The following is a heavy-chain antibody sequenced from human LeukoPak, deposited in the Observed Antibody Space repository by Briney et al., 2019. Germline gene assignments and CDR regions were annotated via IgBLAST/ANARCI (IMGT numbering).Heavy chain of an antibody. V-gene: IGHV3-23*01. CDR1: GFTFSSYA. CDR3: AKEAPLWFGGEPYYFDY. Sequence: GGSLRLSCAASGFTFSSYAMSWVRQAPGKGLEWVSAISGSGGSTYYADSVKGRFTISRDNSKNTLYLQMNSLRAEDTAVYYCAKEAPLWFGGEPYYFDYWGQGTLVTVSS. D-gene: IGHD3-10*01. CDR2: ISGSGGST. J-gene: IGHJ4*02.